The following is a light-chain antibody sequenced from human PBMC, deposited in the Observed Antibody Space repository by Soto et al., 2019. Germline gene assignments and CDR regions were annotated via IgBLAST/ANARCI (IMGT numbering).Light chain of an antibody. CDR3: LQYNSYPYT. CDR2: VAS. Sequence: DIQMTQSPSSLSASVGDRVTITCRASQGIRKDLGWYQQSPGKAPKRLIYVASSLQSEVPSRFSGSGSGTEFTLTISSLQPEDSATYYCLQYNSYPYTFGQGTKLEIK. V-gene: IGKV1-17*01. J-gene: IGKJ2*01. CDR1: QGIRKD.